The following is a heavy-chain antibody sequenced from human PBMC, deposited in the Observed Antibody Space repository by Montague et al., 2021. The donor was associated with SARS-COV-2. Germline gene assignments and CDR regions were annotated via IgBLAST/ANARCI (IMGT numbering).Heavy chain of an antibody. CDR1: GGCISSSNW. CDR2: IYHSGST. D-gene: IGHD3-22*01. CDR3: AREPYYYDSSGLNYYYYGMDV. V-gene: IGHV4-4*02. J-gene: IGHJ6*02. Sequence: SETLSLTCAVSGGCISSSNWGRWVRQPPWNGLAWNGEIYHSGSTNYNPSLKSRVTISVDKSKNQFSLKLSSVTAADTAVYYCAREPYYYDSSGLNYYYYGMDVWGQGTTGTVSS.